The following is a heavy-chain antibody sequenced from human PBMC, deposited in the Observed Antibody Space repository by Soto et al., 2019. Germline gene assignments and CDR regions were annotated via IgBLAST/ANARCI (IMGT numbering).Heavy chain of an antibody. J-gene: IGHJ4*02. D-gene: IGHD4-17*01. CDR2: IYSGGST. CDR3: ARDKLDGDYRMDY. CDR1: GFTVSSNY. V-gene: IGHV3-66*01. Sequence: EVQLVESGGGLVQPGGSLRLSCAASGFTVSSNYMSWVRQAPGKGLEWVSVIYSGGSTYYADSVKGRFTISRDNSKNTLYLQMNSLRAEDTAVYYCARDKLDGDYRMDYWGQGTLVTVSS.